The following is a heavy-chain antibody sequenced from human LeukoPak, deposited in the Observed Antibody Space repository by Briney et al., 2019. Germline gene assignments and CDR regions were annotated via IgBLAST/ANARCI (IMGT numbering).Heavy chain of an antibody. V-gene: IGHV4-38-2*02. Sequence: PSETLSLTCTVSGYSISSGYYWSWIRQPPGKGLEWIGRIYISGSTNYNPSLKSRVTMSVDTSKNQFSLKLSSVTAADTAVYYCARDRGTWNDDGFDYWGQGTLVTVSS. D-gene: IGHD1-1*01. CDR3: ARDRGTWNDDGFDY. J-gene: IGHJ4*02. CDR2: IYISGST. CDR1: GYSISSGYY.